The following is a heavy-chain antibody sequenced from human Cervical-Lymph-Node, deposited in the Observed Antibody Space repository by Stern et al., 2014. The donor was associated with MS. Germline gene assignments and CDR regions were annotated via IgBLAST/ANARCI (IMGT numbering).Heavy chain of an antibody. CDR3: ATPSPSLY. CDR2: ISGSSSAI. CDR1: GFPLSNFS. V-gene: IGHV3-48*01. J-gene: IGHJ4*02. Sequence: VQLVESGGGLVQPGGSLRLSCVASGFPLSNFSMNWVRQAPGKGLSWLSYISGSSSAIHYADSVKGRFTISRDNAKNSLYLQMNSLRADDAAVYYCATPSPSLYWGQGTLVTVSS.